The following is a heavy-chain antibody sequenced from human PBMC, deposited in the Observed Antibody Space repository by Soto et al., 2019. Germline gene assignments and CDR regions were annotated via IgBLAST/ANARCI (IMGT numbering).Heavy chain of an antibody. D-gene: IGHD2-8*01. J-gene: IGHJ3*01. CDR2: IYYSGST. Sequence: SETLSLTCTVSGGSVSSGSYYWSWIRQPPGKGLEWIGYIYYSGSTNYNPSLKSRVTISVDTSKNQFSLKLSSVTAADTAVYYCVREDVFGNGCEVWGQGTMVS. V-gene: IGHV4-61*01. CDR3: VREDVFGNGCEV. CDR1: GGSVSSGSYY.